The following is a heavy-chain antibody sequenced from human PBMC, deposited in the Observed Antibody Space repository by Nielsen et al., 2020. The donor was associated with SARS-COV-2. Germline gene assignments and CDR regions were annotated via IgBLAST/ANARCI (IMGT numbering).Heavy chain of an antibody. CDR1: GGTFSSYA. J-gene: IGHJ4*02. D-gene: IGHD4-11*01. CDR2: IIPILGIA. CDR3: ARGSRAYSNYHFDY. V-gene: IGHV1-69*04. Sequence: SVKVSCKASGGTFSSYAISWVRQAPGQGLEWMGRIIPILGIASYAQKFQGRVTMTRDTSTSTVYMELSSLRSEDTAVYYCARGSRAYSNYHFDYWGQGTLVTVSS.